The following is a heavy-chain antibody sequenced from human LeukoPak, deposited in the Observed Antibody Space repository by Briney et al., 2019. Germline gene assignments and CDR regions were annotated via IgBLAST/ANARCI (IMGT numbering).Heavy chain of an antibody. CDR1: GFTVISNY. CDR3: ARGGITIFGVVSYMDV. D-gene: IGHD3-3*01. V-gene: IGHV3-23*01. J-gene: IGHJ6*03. Sequence: GGSLRLSCAASGFTVISNYMSWVRQAPGKGLEWVSAISGSGGNTYYADSVKGRFTISRDNAKNSLYLQMNSLRAEDTALYYCARGGITIFGVVSYMDVWGKGTTVTVSS. CDR2: ISGSGGNT.